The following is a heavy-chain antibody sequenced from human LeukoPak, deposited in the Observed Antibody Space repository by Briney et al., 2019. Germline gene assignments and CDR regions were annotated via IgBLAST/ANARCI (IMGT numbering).Heavy chain of an antibody. Sequence: ASVKVSCKASGYTFTSYDINWVRQAPGQGLEWMGWMNSNSGNTGYAQKFQGRLTITRITSISTAYMELNSLRAEDTAVYFCVQKSGYTNGYGYYFDSWGQGTLATVSS. CDR3: VQKSGYTNGYGYYFDS. D-gene: IGHD5-18*01. V-gene: IGHV1-8*03. J-gene: IGHJ4*02. CDR2: MNSNSGNT. CDR1: GYTFTSYD.